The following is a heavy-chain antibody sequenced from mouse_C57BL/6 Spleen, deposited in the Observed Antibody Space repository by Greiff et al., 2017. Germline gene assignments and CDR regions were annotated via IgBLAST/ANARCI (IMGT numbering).Heavy chain of an antibody. V-gene: IGHV1-19*01. Sequence: VQLQQSGPVLVKPGASVKMSCKASGYTFTDYYMNWVKQSNGKSLEWIGVINPYNGGTSYNQKFKGKATLTVDKSSSAAYMELNSLTSEDSAVYYCATPGGEASAWCAYWGQGTLVTVSA. J-gene: IGHJ3*01. CDR2: INPYNGGT. CDR3: ATPGGEASAWCAY. CDR1: GYTFTDYY.